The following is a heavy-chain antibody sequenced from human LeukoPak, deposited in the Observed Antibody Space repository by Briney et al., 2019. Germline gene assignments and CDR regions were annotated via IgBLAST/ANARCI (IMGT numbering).Heavy chain of an antibody. CDR1: GFTFSDYG. CDR3: AKDGTGSWFGEAT. J-gene: IGHJ5*02. V-gene: IGHV3-30*18. D-gene: IGHD3-10*01. CDR2: ISTDGSDK. Sequence: GRSLRLSCAASGFTFSDYGMQWVRQAPGKGLEWVALISTDGSDKDYADSVKGRFTLSRDNSKNTLYLQMNSLRVEGTAVYYCAKDGTGSWFGEATWGQGTLVTVSS.